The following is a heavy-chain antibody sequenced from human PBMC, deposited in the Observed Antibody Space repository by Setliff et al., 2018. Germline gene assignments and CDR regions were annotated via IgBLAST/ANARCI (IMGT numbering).Heavy chain of an antibody. CDR3: ARLGSSSWYNDVFDF. D-gene: IGHD6-13*01. V-gene: IGHV5-51*01. CDR2: IYAGDSDT. Sequence: GESLKISCQGSGYTFSNYWVGWVRQMPGKGLEWMGVIYAGDSDTRYSPSFQGQVTFSADKSISTAYLQWSTLKASDTAMYYCARLGSSSWYNDVFDFWGPGTMVTV. CDR1: GYTFSNYW. J-gene: IGHJ3*01.